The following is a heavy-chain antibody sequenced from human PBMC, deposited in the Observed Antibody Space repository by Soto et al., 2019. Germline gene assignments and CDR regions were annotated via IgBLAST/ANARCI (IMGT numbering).Heavy chain of an antibody. Sequence: QLVQSGAEVKRPGSSVKVSCKASGGDFLSYTISWVRQVPGQGPEWMGTIIPILDVAKNAQKFQGRAAITADKATSTVYLELRSLRSDDTAVYYCAQMWFGELWHGMGVWGQGTTITVSS. CDR2: IIPILDVA. V-gene: IGHV1-69*02. D-gene: IGHD3-10*01. CDR3: AQMWFGELWHGMGV. J-gene: IGHJ6*02. CDR1: GGDFLSYT.